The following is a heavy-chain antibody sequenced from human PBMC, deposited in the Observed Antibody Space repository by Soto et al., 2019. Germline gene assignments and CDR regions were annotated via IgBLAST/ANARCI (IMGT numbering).Heavy chain of an antibody. V-gene: IGHV4-30-4*01. Sequence: SETLSLTCTVSGDSITSCESYWSWIRQPPGKGLEWIGYIYYSGSTYYNPSLKSRISISVDTSKNQFSLKLRSVTAADTAVYYCARVLATMPGRFESRPTDYGVDVWGQGTTVTVSS. CDR1: GDSITSCESY. J-gene: IGHJ6*02. CDR3: ARVLATMPGRFESRPTDYGVDV. CDR2: IYYSGST. D-gene: IGHD3-22*01.